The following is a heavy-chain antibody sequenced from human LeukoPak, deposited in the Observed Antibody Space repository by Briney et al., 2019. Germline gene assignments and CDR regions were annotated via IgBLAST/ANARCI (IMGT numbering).Heavy chain of an antibody. CDR2: FDPEDGET. CDR1: GYTLTELS. CDR3: ATDFYAQDAFDI. J-gene: IGHJ3*02. Sequence: ASVKVSCKVPGYTLTELSMHWVRQAPGKGLEWMGGFDPEDGETIYAQKFQGRVTMTEDTSTDTAYMELSSLRSEDTAVYYCATDFYAQDAFDIWGQGTMVTVSS. V-gene: IGHV1-24*01. D-gene: IGHD3-16*01.